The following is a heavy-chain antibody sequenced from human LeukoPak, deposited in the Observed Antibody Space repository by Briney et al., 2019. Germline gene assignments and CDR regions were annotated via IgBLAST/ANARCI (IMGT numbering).Heavy chain of an antibody. CDR1: GFTFSSYA. Sequence: PGGSLRLSCAASGFTFSSYAMSWVRQAPGKGLEWVSAISGSGGSTYYADSVKGRFTISRDNSKNTLYLQMNSLRAEDTAVYYCASVHIRQSYYYYYGMDVWGQGTTVTVSS. CDR3: ASVHIRQSYYYYYGMDV. V-gene: IGHV3-23*01. D-gene: IGHD2-21*01. CDR2: ISGSGGST. J-gene: IGHJ6*02.